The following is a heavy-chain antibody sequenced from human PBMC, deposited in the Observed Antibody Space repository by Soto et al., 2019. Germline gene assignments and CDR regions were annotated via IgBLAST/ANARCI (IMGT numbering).Heavy chain of an antibody. D-gene: IGHD2-15*01. V-gene: IGHV4-59*01. CDR3: AGGLKDIVVVVADPDYYYYMDV. J-gene: IGHJ6*03. CDR2: IYYSGST. Sequence: TSETLSLTCTVSGVSISTYYWSWIRLPPGKGLEWLGYIYYSGSTNYNPSLKSRVTISVDTSKNQFSLKLSSVTAADTAVYYCAGGLKDIVVVVADPDYYYYMDVWGKGTTVTVSS. CDR1: GVSISTYY.